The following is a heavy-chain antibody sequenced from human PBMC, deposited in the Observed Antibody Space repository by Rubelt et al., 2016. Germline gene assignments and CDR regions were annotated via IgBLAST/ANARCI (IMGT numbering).Heavy chain of an antibody. CDR3: ARSPLYCGGDCYHFDY. CDR1: GFSFNTYS. V-gene: IGHV3-21*01. J-gene: IGHJ4*02. D-gene: IGHD2-21*02. Sequence: EVQLVESGGGLVKPGGSLRLSCAASGFSFNTYSMNWVRQAPGKGLEWVSSISSSSSYIYYAASVKGRFSLARDNAKNSLYLEMNSLRAEDTAVYYCARSPLYCGGDCYHFDYWGQGTLVTVSS. CDR2: ISSSSSYI.